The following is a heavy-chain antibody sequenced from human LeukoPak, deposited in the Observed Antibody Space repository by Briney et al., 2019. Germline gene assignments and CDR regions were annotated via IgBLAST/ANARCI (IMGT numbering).Heavy chain of an antibody. V-gene: IGHV3-48*03. Sequence: GGSLRLSCAASGFILSNYEMNWVRQAPGKGLEWISYINSGGTPKYYADSVKGRFTISRDNAKDSLYLQMNSLRAEDTAVYYCASPSSDFWSGYYVYWGQGTLVTVSS. CDR2: INSGGTPK. D-gene: IGHD3-3*01. CDR3: ASPSSDFWSGYYVY. J-gene: IGHJ4*02. CDR1: GFILSNYE.